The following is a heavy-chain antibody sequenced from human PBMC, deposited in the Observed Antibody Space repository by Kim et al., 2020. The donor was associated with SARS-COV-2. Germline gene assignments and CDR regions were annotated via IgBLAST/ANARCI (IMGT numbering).Heavy chain of an antibody. CDR2: GNGNH. CDR3: LGGFYFDY. J-gene: IGHJ4*02. V-gene: IGHV1-3*01. D-gene: IGHD3-16*01. Sequence: GNGNHIYSQKFQGRVTFTTDTSASTAYMELSFLRSEDSAVYYCLGGFYFDYWGQGTLVTVSS.